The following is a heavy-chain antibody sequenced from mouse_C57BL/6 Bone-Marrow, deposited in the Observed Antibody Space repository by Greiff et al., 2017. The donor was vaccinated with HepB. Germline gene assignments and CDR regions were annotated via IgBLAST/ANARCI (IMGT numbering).Heavy chain of an antibody. V-gene: IGHV1-81*01. CDR2: IYPRSGNT. J-gene: IGHJ4*01. CDR1: GYTFTSYG. CDR3: ARWGGYYYAMDY. D-gene: IGHD3-1*01. Sequence: QVQLQQSGAELARPGASVKLSCKASGYTFTSYGISWVKQRPGQGLEWIGEIYPRSGNTYYNEKFKGKATLTADKSSSTAYMELRSLTCEDSAVYFCARWGGYYYAMDYWGQGTSVTVSS.